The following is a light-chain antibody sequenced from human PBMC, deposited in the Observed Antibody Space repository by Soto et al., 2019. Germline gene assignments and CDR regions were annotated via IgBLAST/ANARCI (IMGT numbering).Light chain of an antibody. Sequence: QSALTQPPSASGTPGQRVTISCSGSSSNIGSNYVYWYQQLPGTAPELLIYRNNQRPSGVPDRFSGSKSGTSASLAISGLRSEDEADYYCAAWDDSLSGLYVFGTGTKVTVL. CDR1: SSNIGSNY. J-gene: IGLJ1*01. V-gene: IGLV1-47*01. CDR2: RNN. CDR3: AAWDDSLSGLYV.